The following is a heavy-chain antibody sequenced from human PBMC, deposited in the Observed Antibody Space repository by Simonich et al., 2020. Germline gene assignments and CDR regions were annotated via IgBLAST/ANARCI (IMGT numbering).Heavy chain of an antibody. D-gene: IGHD7-27*01. J-gene: IGHJ6*03. Sequence: QVQLGQSGAEVKKPGASVKFSCKASGYPFTGYYMHWVRQAPGQGLECREWTNPHSGGTNYAKKLQGRDTMTRDTSISTAYMELSRLRSDDTAVYYCARGALTGDYYYMDVWGKGTTVTVSS. V-gene: IGHV1-2*02. CDR2: TNPHSGGT. CDR3: ARGALTGDYYYMDV. CDR1: GYPFTGYY.